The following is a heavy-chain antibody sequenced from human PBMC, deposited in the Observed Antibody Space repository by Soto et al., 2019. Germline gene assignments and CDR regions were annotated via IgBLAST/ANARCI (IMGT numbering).Heavy chain of an antibody. Sequence: PSETLSLTCTVSGGSISSYYWSWIRQPPGKGLEWIGYIYYSGSTNYNPSLKSRVTISVDTSKNQFSLKLSSVTAADTAVYYCARGVLMVYAIRSDYYYYMDVWGKGTTVTVSS. CDR2: IYYSGST. V-gene: IGHV4-59*01. CDR3: ARGVLMVYAIRSDYYYYMDV. D-gene: IGHD2-8*01. J-gene: IGHJ6*03. CDR1: GGSISSYY.